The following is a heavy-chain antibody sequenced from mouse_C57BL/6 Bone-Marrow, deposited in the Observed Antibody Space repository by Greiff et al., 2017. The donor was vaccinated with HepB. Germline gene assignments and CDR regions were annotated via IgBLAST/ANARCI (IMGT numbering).Heavy chain of an antibody. CDR2: ISDGGSYT. D-gene: IGHD2-5*01. V-gene: IGHV5-4*01. CDR3: ARDRDSNLRRGYFDV. J-gene: IGHJ1*03. CDR1: GFTFSSYA. Sequence: EVQVVESGGGLVKPGGSLKLSCAASGFTFSSYAMSWVRQTPEKRLEWVATISDGGSYTYYPDNVKGRFTISRDNAKNNLYLQMSHLKSEDTAMYYCARDRDSNLRRGYFDVWGTGTTVTVSS.